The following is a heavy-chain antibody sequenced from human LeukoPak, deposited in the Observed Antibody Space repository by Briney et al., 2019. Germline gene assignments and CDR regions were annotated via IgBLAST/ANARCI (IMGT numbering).Heavy chain of an antibody. J-gene: IGHJ6*02. V-gene: IGHV1-18*01. Sequence: ASVKVSCKASGYTFTSYGISWVRQAPGQGLERMGWISAYNGNTNYAQKLQGRVTMTTDTSTSTAYMELRSLRSDDTAVYYCARDYYYGSGSYYHYGMDVWGQGTTVTVSS. CDR1: GYTFTSYG. CDR3: ARDYYYGSGSYYHYGMDV. CDR2: ISAYNGNT. D-gene: IGHD3-10*01.